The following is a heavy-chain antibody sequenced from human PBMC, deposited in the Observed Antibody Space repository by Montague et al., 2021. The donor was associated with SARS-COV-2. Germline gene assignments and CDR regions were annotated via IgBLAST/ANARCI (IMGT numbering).Heavy chain of an antibody. V-gene: IGHV4-34*01. Sequence: SETLSLTCAVSGGSFSGYYWTWVRQPPGKGLEWIGEINHSGNTNYKPSLESRITISVDTSKCLVSLNLTSVTAADTAVYYCARASSSRSWLDPWGQGTLVTVSS. CDR2: INHSGNT. D-gene: IGHD6-13*01. CDR3: ARASSSRSWLDP. J-gene: IGHJ5*02. CDR1: GGSFSGYY.